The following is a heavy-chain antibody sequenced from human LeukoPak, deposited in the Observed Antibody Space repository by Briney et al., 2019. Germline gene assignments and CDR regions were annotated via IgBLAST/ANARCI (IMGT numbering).Heavy chain of an antibody. J-gene: IGHJ4*02. CDR3: ARSGPYYYDILTGTYAAYFDY. CDR1: GFTFTGYY. V-gene: IGHV1-2*02. D-gene: IGHD3-9*01. Sequence: ASVKDSCKASGFTFTGYYMHWVRQAPGQGLEWMGWINPNSGGTNYAQKFQGRVTMTRDTSISTAYMELSRLRSDDTAVYYCARSGPYYYDILTGTYAAYFDYWGQGTLVTVSS. CDR2: INPNSGGT.